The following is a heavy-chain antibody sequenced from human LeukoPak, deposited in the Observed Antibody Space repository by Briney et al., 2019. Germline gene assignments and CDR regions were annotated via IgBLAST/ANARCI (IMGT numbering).Heavy chain of an antibody. J-gene: IGHJ3*02. D-gene: IGHD5-24*01. V-gene: IGHV4-30-4*08. CDR2: IYHTGST. CDR1: GDSISSGDYY. CDR3: ARVDGPFDI. Sequence: TLSLTCTVSGDSISSGDYYWSWIRQPPGKGLEWIAYIYHTGSTYYNPSLRSRVIISVDTSKNQFSLKLSSMTAADMAVYYCARVDGPFDIWGQGTMVTVSS.